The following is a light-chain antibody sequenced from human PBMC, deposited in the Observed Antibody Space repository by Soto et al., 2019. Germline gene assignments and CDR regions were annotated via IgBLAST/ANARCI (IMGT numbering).Light chain of an antibody. CDR3: QQSHDTTFT. CDR1: RNISFY. Sequence: DIQMTQSPSTLSASVGDRVTITCRASRNISFYLNWYQQRPGKVPRLLIYKAATLQSGVPSRFSCGGSGTTFTLAIAGVQREDFATYCCQQSHDTTFTFGPGTQVDV. CDR2: KAA. V-gene: IGKV1-39*01. J-gene: IGKJ3*01.